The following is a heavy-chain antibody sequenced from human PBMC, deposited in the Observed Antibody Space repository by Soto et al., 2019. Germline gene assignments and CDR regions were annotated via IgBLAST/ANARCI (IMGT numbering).Heavy chain of an antibody. J-gene: IGHJ6*02. CDR3: AREGTSSWSGDYGMDV. CDR1: GGSMRSYY. V-gene: IGHV4-59*01. D-gene: IGHD6-13*01. Sequence: QVHLQESGPGLVKPSETLSLTCTVSGGSMRSYYWSWIRQPPGKGLEWIGYIYYSGVTNYNPPPKSRVTMSVDTSNNQFFLKVNSVTAAETAVYYCAREGTSSWSGDYGMDVWGQGTMVTVSS. CDR2: IYYSGVT.